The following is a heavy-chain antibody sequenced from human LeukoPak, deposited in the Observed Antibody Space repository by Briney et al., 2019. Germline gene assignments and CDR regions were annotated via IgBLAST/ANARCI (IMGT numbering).Heavy chain of an antibody. V-gene: IGHV1-69*13. CDR1: GGTFSSYA. J-gene: IGHJ4*02. CDR2: IIPIFGTA. Sequence: ASVKVSCKASGGTFSSYAISWVRQAPGQGLEWMGGIIPIFGTANYAQKFQGRVTITADESTSTAYMELSSLRSEDTAVYYCAKDGDCSGGSCCDYWGQGTLVTVSS. CDR3: AKDGDCSGGSCCDY. D-gene: IGHD2-15*01.